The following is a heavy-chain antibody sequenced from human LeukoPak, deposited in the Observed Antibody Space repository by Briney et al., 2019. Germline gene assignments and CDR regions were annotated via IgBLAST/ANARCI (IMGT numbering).Heavy chain of an antibody. D-gene: IGHD6-6*01. Sequence: PGESLRLSCVVSGFNFTAYSINWVRQAPGMGLEWVSSISTGTNYKYYADSVKGRFTISRDNAKNSVYLQMNSLRVGETAVYYCATGGLYSSSETLGQGTLVIVSS. V-gene: IGHV3-21*01. CDR2: ISTGTNYK. CDR3: ATGGLYSSSET. J-gene: IGHJ5*02. CDR1: GFNFTAYS.